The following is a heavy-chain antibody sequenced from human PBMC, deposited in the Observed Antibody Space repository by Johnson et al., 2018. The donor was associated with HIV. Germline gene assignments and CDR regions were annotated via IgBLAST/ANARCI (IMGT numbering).Heavy chain of an antibody. CDR1: GFTFSSYG. Sequence: QVQLVESGGGVVQPGRSPRLSCAASGFTFSSYGMHWVRQAPGKGLEWVAVISYDGTNKYYADSVKGRFTISRDNSKNTLYLQMNSLRAEDTAVYYCAREKIRAFDIWGQGTMVTVSS. J-gene: IGHJ3*02. CDR3: AREKIRAFDI. V-gene: IGHV3-30*03. CDR2: ISYDGTNK.